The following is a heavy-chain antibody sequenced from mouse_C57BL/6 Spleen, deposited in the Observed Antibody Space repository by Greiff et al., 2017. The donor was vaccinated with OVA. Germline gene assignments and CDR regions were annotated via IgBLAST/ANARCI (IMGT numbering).Heavy chain of an antibody. CDR1: GYTFPSYW. CDR3: ARDSSGYAMDY. CDR2: INPSSGYT. D-gene: IGHD3-2*02. Sequence: VQLQQSGAELAKPGASVKLSCKASGYTFPSYWMHWVKQRPGQGLEWIGYINPSSGYTKYNQKFKDKATLTADKSSSTAYMQLRSLTYEDSAVYYCARDSSGYAMDYWGQGTSVTVAS. J-gene: IGHJ4*01. V-gene: IGHV1-7*01.